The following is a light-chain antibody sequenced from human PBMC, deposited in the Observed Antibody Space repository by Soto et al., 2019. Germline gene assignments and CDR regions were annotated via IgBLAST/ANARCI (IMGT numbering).Light chain of an antibody. Sequence: EIVLTQSPGTLSLSPWDRATLSCRASQSVSRSYLGWYQQKPGQAPRLLIYGASTRAAIIPARFSGSGSGTEFTLTISSLQSEDFAVYYCQQYNKWPRTVGQGTKVDIK. CDR1: QSVSRSY. J-gene: IGKJ1*01. CDR2: GAS. CDR3: QQYNKWPRT. V-gene: IGKV3-15*01.